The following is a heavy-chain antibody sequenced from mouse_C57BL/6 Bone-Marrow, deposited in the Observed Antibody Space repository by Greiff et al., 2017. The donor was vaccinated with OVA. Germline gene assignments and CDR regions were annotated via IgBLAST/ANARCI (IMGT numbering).Heavy chain of an antibody. CDR2: IHPNSGST. CDR1: GYTFTSYW. Sequence: QLQQPGAELVKPGASVQLSCKTSGYTFTSYWMHWVKQRPGQGLEWIGMIHPNSGSTNYNEKFKSKATLTVDKSSSTAYMQLSSLTSEDSAVYYCARGGFYYSNYVGWYFDVWGTGTTVTVAS. V-gene: IGHV1-64*01. CDR3: ARGGFYYSNYVGWYFDV. D-gene: IGHD2-5*01. J-gene: IGHJ1*03.